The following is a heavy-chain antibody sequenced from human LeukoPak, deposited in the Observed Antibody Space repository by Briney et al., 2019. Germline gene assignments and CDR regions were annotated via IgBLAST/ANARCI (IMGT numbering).Heavy chain of an antibody. CDR1: GGSFSGYY. CDR3: ARGQKRYYYDSSGYPLKS. Sequence: SETLSLTCAVYGGSFSGYYWSWIRQPPGKGLEWIGEINHSGSTNYNPSLKSRVTISVYTSKNQFSLKLSSVTAADTAVYYCARGQKRYYYDSSGYPLKSWGQGTLVTVSS. D-gene: IGHD3-22*01. CDR2: INHSGST. J-gene: IGHJ4*02. V-gene: IGHV4-34*01.